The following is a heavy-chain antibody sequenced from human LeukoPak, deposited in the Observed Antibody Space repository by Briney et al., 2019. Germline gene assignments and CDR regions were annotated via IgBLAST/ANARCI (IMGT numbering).Heavy chain of an antibody. Sequence: SETLSLTCTVSGGSISSYYWSWIRQPAGKGLEWIGRIYTSGSTNYNPSLKSRVTMSVDTSKNQFSLKLSSVTAADTAVYYCARVVRGPLRSGYYYYMDVWGKGTTVTASS. J-gene: IGHJ6*03. D-gene: IGHD4-17*01. CDR1: GGSISSYY. CDR3: ARVVRGPLRSGYYYYMDV. CDR2: IYTSGST. V-gene: IGHV4-4*07.